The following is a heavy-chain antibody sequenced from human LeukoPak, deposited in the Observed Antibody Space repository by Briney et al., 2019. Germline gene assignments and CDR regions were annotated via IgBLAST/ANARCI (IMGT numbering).Heavy chain of an antibody. CDR1: GFTFSSYW. V-gene: IGHV3-7*01. D-gene: IGHD3-9*01. CDR3: ARDKNGYFAPYYMDV. Sequence: GGSLRLSCAASGFTFSSYWMSWVRQAPGKGLEWVANIKQDGSEKYYVDSVKGRFTISRDNAKNSLYLQMNSLRAEDTAVYYCARDKNGYFAPYYMDVWGKGATVTVSS. J-gene: IGHJ6*03. CDR2: IKQDGSEK.